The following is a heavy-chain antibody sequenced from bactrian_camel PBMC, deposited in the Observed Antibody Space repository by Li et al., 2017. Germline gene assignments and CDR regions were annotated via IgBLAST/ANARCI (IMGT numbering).Heavy chain of an antibody. D-gene: IGHD7*01. CDR3: AAFGGGTCYGRWKEDRGYNY. V-gene: IGHV3S55*01. CDR2: IDSRGTT. CDR1: GDPPPGRSC. J-gene: IGHJ4*01. Sequence: HVQLVESGGGTVHSGGSLRLSCAGAGDPPPGRSCMAWFRQTPENEREVVATIDSRGTTVYSETYADFAKGRFTIARDNKEHTLTLQMNNLTPEDTAMYYCAAFGGGTCYGRWKEDRGYNYWGQGTQVTVS.